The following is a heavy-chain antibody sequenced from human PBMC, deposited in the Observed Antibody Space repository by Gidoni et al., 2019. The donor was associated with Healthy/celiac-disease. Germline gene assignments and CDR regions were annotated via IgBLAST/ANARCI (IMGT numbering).Heavy chain of an antibody. CDR1: GYSISRGYY. Sequence: QVQLQESGPGLVKPSETLSLTCAVSGYSISRGYYWGWIRQPPGKGLEWIGSIYHSGSTYYNPSLKSRVTISVDTSKNQFSLKLSSVTAADTAVYYCARYPTAKDIVVVPAATASWFDPWGQGTLVTVSS. V-gene: IGHV4-38-2*01. J-gene: IGHJ5*02. CDR2: IYHSGST. CDR3: ARYPTAKDIVVVPAATASWFDP. D-gene: IGHD2-2*01.